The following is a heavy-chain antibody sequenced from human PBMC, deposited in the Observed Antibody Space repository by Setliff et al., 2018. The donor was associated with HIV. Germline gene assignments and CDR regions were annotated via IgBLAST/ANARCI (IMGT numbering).Heavy chain of an antibody. Sequence: PGGSLRLSCVASGFRFSTYWMSWVRQAPGKGLEWVANIKQNGSDKYYVDSVKGRFTLSRDNAKNSLYLQMNSLRAEDTAVYYCARVPTSSWYVTTQRAKEYFHHWGQGTLVTVSS. D-gene: IGHD6-13*01. CDR1: GFRFSTYW. J-gene: IGHJ1*01. V-gene: IGHV3-7*01. CDR3: ARVPTSSWYVTTQRAKEYFHH. CDR2: IKQNGSDK.